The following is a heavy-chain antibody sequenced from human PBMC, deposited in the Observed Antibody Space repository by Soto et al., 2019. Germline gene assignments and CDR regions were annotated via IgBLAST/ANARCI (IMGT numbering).Heavy chain of an antibody. Sequence: GGSLRLSCAASGFTFSSYGMHWVRQAPGKGLEWVAVISYDGSNKYYADSVKGRFTISRDNSKNTLYLQMNSLRAEDTAVYYCAKDPYDFWSGYNSHLYFDYWGQGTLVTVSS. CDR1: GFTFSSYG. CDR3: AKDPYDFWSGYNSHLYFDY. D-gene: IGHD3-3*01. J-gene: IGHJ4*02. V-gene: IGHV3-30*18. CDR2: ISYDGSNK.